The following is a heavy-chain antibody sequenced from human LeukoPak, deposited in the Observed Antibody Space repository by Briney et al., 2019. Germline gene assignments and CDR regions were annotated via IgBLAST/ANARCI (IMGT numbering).Heavy chain of an antibody. CDR2: IYPGDSDP. V-gene: IGHV5-51*01. D-gene: IGHD6-19*01. Sequence: GESLKISCKGSGYSFTSYWVGWVRQMPGKGLEWMGIIYPGDSDPRYSPSFQGQVTISADKSISTAYLQWSSLKASDTAMYYCARVPQWLKKGWFDPWGQGTLVTVSS. CDR1: GYSFTSYW. CDR3: ARVPQWLKKGWFDP. J-gene: IGHJ5*02.